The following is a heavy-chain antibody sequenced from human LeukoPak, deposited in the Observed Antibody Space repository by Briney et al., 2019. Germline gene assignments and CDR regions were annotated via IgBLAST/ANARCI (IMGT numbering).Heavy chain of an antibody. Sequence: GGSLRLSCAASGFTFSSYAMSWVRQAPGKGLEWVSAISGSGGSTCYADSVKGRFTISRDNSKNTLYLQMNSLRAEDTAVYYCAKAVGYCSSTSCYDGVYWGQGTLVTVSS. J-gene: IGHJ4*02. D-gene: IGHD2-2*01. CDR1: GFTFSSYA. CDR3: AKAVGYCSSTSCYDGVY. CDR2: ISGSGGST. V-gene: IGHV3-23*01.